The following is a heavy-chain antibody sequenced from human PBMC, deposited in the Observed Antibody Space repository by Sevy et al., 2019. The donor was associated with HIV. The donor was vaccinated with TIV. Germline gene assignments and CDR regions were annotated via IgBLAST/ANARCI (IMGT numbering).Heavy chain of an antibody. D-gene: IGHD2-2*01. J-gene: IGHJ6*02. Sequence: GGSLRLSCAASGFTFHDHAMHWVRQAPGKGLEWVSGISWNGGSIGYADSVKGRFTISRDNAKNSLYLEVNSLRAVDTALYCRAKDINRGCDSINCYPYYYYYYGMDVWGQGTTVTVSS. V-gene: IGHV3-9*01. CDR2: ISWNGGSI. CDR1: GFTFHDHA. CDR3: AKDINRGCDSINCYPYYYYYYGMDV.